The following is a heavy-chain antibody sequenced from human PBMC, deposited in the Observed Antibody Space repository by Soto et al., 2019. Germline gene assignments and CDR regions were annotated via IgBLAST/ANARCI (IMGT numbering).Heavy chain of an antibody. D-gene: IGHD6-19*01. V-gene: IGHV3-30-3*01. CDR2: ISYDGSNK. J-gene: IGHJ4*02. Sequence: QVQLVESGGGVVQPGRSLRLSCAASGFTFSSYAMHWVRQAPGKGLEWVAVISYDGSNKYYADSVKGRFTISRDNSKNTLYLQMNSLRAEDTAVYYCARDLTWLVPHYWGQGTLVTVSS. CDR1: GFTFSSYA. CDR3: ARDLTWLVPHY.